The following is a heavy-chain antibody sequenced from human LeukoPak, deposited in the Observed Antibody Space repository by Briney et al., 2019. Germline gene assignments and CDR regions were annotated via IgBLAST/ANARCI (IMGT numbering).Heavy chain of an antibody. J-gene: IGHJ3*02. V-gene: IGHV4-4*02. CDR1: GGSIRSSNW. Sequence: SETLSLTCAVSGGSIRSSNWWSWVRQPPGKGLEWIGEIYHSGNTNYNPSLKSRVTISVDKSKNQFSLKLSSVTAADTAVYYCARDFSAASYDAFDIWGQGTMVTVSS. CDR3: ARDFSAASYDAFDI. D-gene: IGHD2/OR15-2a*01. CDR2: IYHSGNT.